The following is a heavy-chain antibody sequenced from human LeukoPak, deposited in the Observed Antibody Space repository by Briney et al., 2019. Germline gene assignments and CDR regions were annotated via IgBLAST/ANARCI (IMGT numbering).Heavy chain of an antibody. CDR3: ASLPGYCSSTSCSSLFDY. V-gene: IGHV5-10-1*01. Sequence: GESLRISCKGSGYSFTSYWINWVRQMPGKGLEWMGRIDPSDSYTNYSPSFQGHVTISADKSINTAYLQWSSLKALDTAMYYCASLPGYCSSTSCSSLFDYWGQGTLVTVSS. CDR1: GYSFTSYW. CDR2: IDPSDSYT. D-gene: IGHD2-2*01. J-gene: IGHJ4*02.